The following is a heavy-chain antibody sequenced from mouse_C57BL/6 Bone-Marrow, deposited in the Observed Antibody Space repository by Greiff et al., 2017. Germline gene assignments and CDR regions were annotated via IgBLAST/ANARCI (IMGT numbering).Heavy chain of an antibody. V-gene: IGHV1-54*01. CDR2: INPGSGGT. CDR1: GYAFTNYL. Sequence: QVQLKQSGAELVRPGTSVKVSCKASGYAFTNYLIEWVKQRPGQGLEWIGVINPGSGGTNYNEKFKGKATLTADKSSSTAYMQLSSLTSEDSAVYFCARSTMVTTGFDYWGQGTTLTVSS. J-gene: IGHJ2*01. D-gene: IGHD2-2*01. CDR3: ARSTMVTTGFDY.